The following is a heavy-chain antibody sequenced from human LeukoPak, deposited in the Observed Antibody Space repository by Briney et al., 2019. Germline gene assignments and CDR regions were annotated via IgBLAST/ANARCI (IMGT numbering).Heavy chain of an antibody. CDR1: GFTFSSYW. D-gene: IGHD4-17*01. CDR2: IKQDGSEK. J-gene: IGHJ6*02. CDR3: ARPDYGDYGYGMDV. Sequence: GGSLRLSCAASGFTFSSYWMSWVRQAPGKGLEWVANIKQDGSEKYYVDSVKGRFTISRDNAKNSLYLQMNSLRAEDTAVYYCARPDYGDYGYGMDVWGQGTTVTVSS. V-gene: IGHV3-7*01.